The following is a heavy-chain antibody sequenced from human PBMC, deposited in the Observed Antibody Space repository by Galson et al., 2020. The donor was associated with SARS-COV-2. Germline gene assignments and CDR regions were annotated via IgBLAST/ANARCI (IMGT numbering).Heavy chain of an antibody. J-gene: IGHJ5*02. CDR3: ARGHAHYDNSGELTGWFAP. CDR2: IIPFLGTP. D-gene: IGHD3-22*01. V-gene: IGHV1-69*05. Sequence: ASVKVSCKASGGTFSNYAISWVRQAPGQGLEWMGGIIPFLGTPNYAQKFQDRVTITTDESTSTAYMELNSLKSDDTAVYDCARGHAHYDNSGELTGWFAPWGQGALVSVAS. CDR1: GGTFSNYA.